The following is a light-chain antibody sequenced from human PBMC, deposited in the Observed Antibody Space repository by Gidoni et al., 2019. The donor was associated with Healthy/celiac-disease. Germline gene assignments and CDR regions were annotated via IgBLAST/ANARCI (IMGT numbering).Light chain of an antibody. CDR2: AAS. Sequence: DIQMTQSPSSLSASVGDRVTITCRASQSISSYLNWYQQKPGKDPKLLIYAASSLQSGVPSRFRGRGSGTDFTLTISSLQTEDFATYYCQQSDSTPWTFGQGTKVEIK. V-gene: IGKV1-39*01. J-gene: IGKJ1*01. CDR3: QQSDSTPWT. CDR1: QSISSY.